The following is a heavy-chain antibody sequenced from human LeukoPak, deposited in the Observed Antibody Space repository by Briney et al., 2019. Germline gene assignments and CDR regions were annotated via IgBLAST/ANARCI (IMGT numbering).Heavy chain of an antibody. Sequence: GGSLRLSCAASGFTFSSYGMSWVRQAPGKGLEWVSGISGSGGSTYYADSVKGRFTISRDNSKNTLFLQMNSLRTEDTAVYYYATGGGYDGKYYFESWGQGSLVTVSS. D-gene: IGHD5-12*01. CDR3: ATGGGYDGKYYFES. CDR1: GFTFSSYG. CDR2: ISGSGGST. V-gene: IGHV3-23*01. J-gene: IGHJ4*02.